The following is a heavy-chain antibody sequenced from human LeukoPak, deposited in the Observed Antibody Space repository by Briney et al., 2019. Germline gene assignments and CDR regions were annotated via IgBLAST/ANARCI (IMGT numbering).Heavy chain of an antibody. CDR3: VKDRPCDGCMPMDA. CDR1: GFIFSSYG. J-gene: IGHJ6*02. D-gene: IGHD5-24*01. Sequence: GWSLRLSCAVSGFIFSSYGMHWVRQAPAKGLEWAAVISYDGSNKYYADSVKGRFTISRDNSKNTVYLQMNSLRAEDTAIYYCVKDRPCDGCMPMDAWGQGTTVTVSS. CDR2: ISYDGSNK. V-gene: IGHV3-30*18.